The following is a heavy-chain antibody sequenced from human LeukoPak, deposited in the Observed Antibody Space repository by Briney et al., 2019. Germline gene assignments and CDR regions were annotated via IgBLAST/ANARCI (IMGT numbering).Heavy chain of an antibody. V-gene: IGHV4-39*07. CDR3: ARIAAAGFWFDP. Sequence: SETLSLTCTVSGGSFSSSSYYWGWIRQPPGKGLEWIGSIYYSVSTYYNPSLKSRVTISVDTSKNQFSLKLSSVTAADTAVYYCARIAAAGFWFDPWGQGTLVTVSS. J-gene: IGHJ5*02. CDR2: IYYSVST. CDR1: GGSFSSSSYY. D-gene: IGHD6-13*01.